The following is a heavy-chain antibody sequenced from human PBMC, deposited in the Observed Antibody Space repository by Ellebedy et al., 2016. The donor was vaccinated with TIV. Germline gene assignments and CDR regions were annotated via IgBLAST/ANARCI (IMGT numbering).Heavy chain of an antibody. CDR3: ARSGYCSGGSCYWYYFDY. Sequence: AASVKVSCKASGGTFSSYAISWVRQAPGQGLEWMGGIIPIFGTANYAQKFQGRVTITADESTSTAYMELSSLRSEDTAVYYCARSGYCSGGSCYWYYFDYWGQGTLVTVSS. J-gene: IGHJ4*02. V-gene: IGHV1-69*13. D-gene: IGHD2-15*01. CDR1: GGTFSSYA. CDR2: IIPIFGTA.